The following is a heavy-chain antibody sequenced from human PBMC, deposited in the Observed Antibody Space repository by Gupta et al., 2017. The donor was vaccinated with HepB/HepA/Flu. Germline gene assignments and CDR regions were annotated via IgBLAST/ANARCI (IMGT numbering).Heavy chain of an antibody. CDR2: IIGDGGSTYYVST. D-gene: IGHD2-21*01. Sequence: EVQLVESGGGVVQPGGSLRLYCAASGFTFDEYAMHWVRQVPGKGLEWVSLIIGDGGSTYYVSTYYADSVKGRFTISRDNSKNSLYLQMNSLRTEDTAVYYCAKDRAYCGGDCYYGMDVWGQGTTVTVSS. V-gene: IGHV3-43*02. CDR3: AKDRAYCGGDCYYGMDV. CDR1: GFTFDEYA. J-gene: IGHJ6*02.